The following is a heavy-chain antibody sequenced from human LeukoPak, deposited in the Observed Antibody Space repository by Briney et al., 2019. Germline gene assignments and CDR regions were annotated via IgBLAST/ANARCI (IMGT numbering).Heavy chain of an antibody. CDR1: GFTFSSYA. D-gene: IGHD4-17*01. Sequence: PGGSLRLSCAASGFTFSSYAMHWVRQAPGKGLEWVAVISYDGSNKYYADSVRGRFTISRDNSKNTLYLQMNSLRAEDTAVYYCARDQAPYGDYVPLFDPWGQGTLVTVSS. CDR3: ARDQAPYGDYVPLFDP. J-gene: IGHJ5*02. CDR2: ISYDGSNK. V-gene: IGHV3-30-3*01.